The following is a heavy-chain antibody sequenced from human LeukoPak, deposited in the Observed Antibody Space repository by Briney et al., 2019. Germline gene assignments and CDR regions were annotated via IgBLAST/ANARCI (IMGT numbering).Heavy chain of an antibody. CDR2: IYTSGST. Sequence: SQTLSLTCTVSGGSISSGSYYWSWIRQHAGQGLDWIGRIYTSGSTNYNPSLKSRVTISVDTSKNQFSLKLSSVTAADTAVYYCARKDYYGSGSYDYWGQGTLVTVSS. J-gene: IGHJ4*02. D-gene: IGHD3-10*01. V-gene: IGHV4-61*02. CDR3: ARKDYYGSGSYDY. CDR1: GGSISSGSYY.